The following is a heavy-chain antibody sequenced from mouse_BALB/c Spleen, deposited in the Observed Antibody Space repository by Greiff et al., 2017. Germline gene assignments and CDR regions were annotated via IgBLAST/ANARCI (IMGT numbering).Heavy chain of an antibody. CDR2: ISSGGST. Sequence: EVQRVESGGGLVKPGGSLKLSCAASGFTFSSYAMSWVRQTPEKRLEWVASISSGGSTYYPDSVKGRFTISRDNARNILYLQMSSLRSEDTAMYYCASSTMNPYYFDYWGQGTTRTVSS. CDR1: GFTFSSYA. J-gene: IGHJ2*01. V-gene: IGHV5-6-5*01. D-gene: IGHD2-4*01. CDR3: ASSTMNPYYFDY.